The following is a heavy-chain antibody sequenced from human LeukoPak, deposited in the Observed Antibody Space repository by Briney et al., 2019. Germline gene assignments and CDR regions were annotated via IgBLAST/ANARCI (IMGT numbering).Heavy chain of an antibody. D-gene: IGHD6-13*01. CDR2: IYYSGST. CDR3: ARESLGIAAAGTFFDY. J-gene: IGHJ4*02. Sequence: SQTLSLTCTVSGGSISSGDYYWSWIRQPPGKGLEWIGYIYYSGSTYYNPSLKSRVTISVDTSKNQFSLKLSSVTAADTAVYYCARESLGIAAAGTFFDYWGQGTLVTVSS. CDR1: GGSISSGDYY. V-gene: IGHV4-30-4*01.